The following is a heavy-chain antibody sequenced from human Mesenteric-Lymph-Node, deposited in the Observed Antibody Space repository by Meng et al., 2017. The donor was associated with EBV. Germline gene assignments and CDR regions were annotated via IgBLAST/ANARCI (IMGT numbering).Heavy chain of an antibody. CDR1: GLTFRDYS. CDR3: ARDFGGPFDY. V-gene: IGHV3-11*01. CDR2: ISISGSTI. J-gene: IGHJ4*02. Sequence: GGALLKPGGPWGLYWAAFGLTFRDYSMRWIRQDPGKGLEWVSYISISGSTIYYADSVKGRFTISRDNAKNSLYLQMNSLRAEDTAVYYCARDFGGPFDYWGQGTLVTVSS. D-gene: IGHD3-16*01.